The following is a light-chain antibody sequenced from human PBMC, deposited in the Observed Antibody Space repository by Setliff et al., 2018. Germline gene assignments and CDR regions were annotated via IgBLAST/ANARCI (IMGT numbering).Light chain of an antibody. V-gene: IGLV2-8*01. CDR3: SSYADSNIFL. CDR1: SSDIGGYNY. Sequence: QSALTQPASVSGSPGQSITISCTGPSSDIGGYNYVSWYQQYPGKAPQLIIYGASKRPSGVPDRFSGSKSGNTASLTVSGLQAEDEADYYCSSYADSNIFLFGTGTKVTVL. CDR2: GAS. J-gene: IGLJ1*01.